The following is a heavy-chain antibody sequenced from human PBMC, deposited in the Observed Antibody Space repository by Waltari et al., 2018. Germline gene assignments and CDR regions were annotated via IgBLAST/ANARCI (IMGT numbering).Heavy chain of an antibody. CDR3: ARVPWGGSSSGRGSFDY. D-gene: IGHD6-6*01. CDR1: GGSISSSSYY. V-gene: IGHV4-39*07. J-gene: IGHJ4*02. Sequence: QLQLQESGPGLVKPSETLSLTCTVSGGSISSSSYYWGWIRQPPGKGLECIGSIYYSGSTYYNPSLKGRVTISVDTSKNQFSLKLSSVTAADTAVYYCARVPWGGSSSGRGSFDYWGQGTLVTVSS. CDR2: IYYSGST.